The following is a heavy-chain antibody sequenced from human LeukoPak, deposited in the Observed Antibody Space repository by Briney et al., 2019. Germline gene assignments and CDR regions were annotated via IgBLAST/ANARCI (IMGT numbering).Heavy chain of an antibody. CDR3: ARGCLSYDFWSGYYTDY. J-gene: IGHJ4*02. D-gene: IGHD3-3*01. V-gene: IGHV1-69*04. CDR2: IIPILGIA. CDR1: GGTFSSYA. Sequence: SVKVSCKASGGTFSSYAISWVRQAPGQGLEWMGRIIPILGIANYAQKFQGRVTITADKSTSTAYMELSSLRSEDTAVYYCARGCLSYDFWSGYYTDYWGQGTLVTVSS.